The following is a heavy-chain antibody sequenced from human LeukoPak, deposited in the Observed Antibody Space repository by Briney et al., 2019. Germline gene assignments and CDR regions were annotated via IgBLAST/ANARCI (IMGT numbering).Heavy chain of an antibody. V-gene: IGHV3-15*01. CDR1: GFTFSNAW. Sequence: GRSLRLSCAASGFTFSNAWMSWVRQAPGKGLEWVGRIKSKTDGGTTDYAAPVKGRFTISRDDSKNTLYLQMNSLKTEDTAVYYCPTEALGQYCSGGSCYPMDWFDPWDQGTLVTVSS. D-gene: IGHD2-15*01. CDR3: PTEALGQYCSGGSCYPMDWFDP. J-gene: IGHJ5*02. CDR2: IKSKTDGGTT.